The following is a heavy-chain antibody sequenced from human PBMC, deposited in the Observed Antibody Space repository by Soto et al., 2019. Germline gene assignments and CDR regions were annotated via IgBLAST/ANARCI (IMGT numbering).Heavy chain of an antibody. CDR1: GGSSSGHY. CDR3: ARVLWLGELLRIFDY. J-gene: IGHJ4*02. V-gene: IGHV4-34*01. CDR2: INHSGST. D-gene: IGHD3-10*01. Sequence: XETLSLTCAVYGGSSSGHYWSWIRQSPGKGLEWIGEINHSGSTNYNPSLKSRVTISVDTSKKQFSLKLSSVNAADTAVYYCARVLWLGELLRIFDYWGQGTLVTVSS.